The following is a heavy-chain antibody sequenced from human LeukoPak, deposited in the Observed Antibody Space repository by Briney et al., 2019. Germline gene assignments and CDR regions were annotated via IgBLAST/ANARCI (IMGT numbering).Heavy chain of an antibody. Sequence: GGSLRLSCAASGFTFSSYSMNWVRQAPGKGLEWVSSISSGSGYIYYADSVKGRFTISRDNAKNSLYLQMNSLRAEDTAVYYCARDPGYSSGYYYPFDYWGQGTLVTVSS. J-gene: IGHJ4*02. D-gene: IGHD3-22*01. CDR3: ARDPGYSSGYYYPFDY. CDR2: ISSGSGYI. V-gene: IGHV3-21*01. CDR1: GFTFSSYS.